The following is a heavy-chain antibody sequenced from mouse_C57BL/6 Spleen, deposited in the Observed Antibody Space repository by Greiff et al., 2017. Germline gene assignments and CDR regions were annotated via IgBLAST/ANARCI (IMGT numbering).Heavy chain of an antibody. D-gene: IGHD2-3*01. J-gene: IGHJ4*01. CDR3: TAGDGYYENAMDY. Sequence: EVMLVESGGGLVQPGGSMKLSCVASGFTFSNYWMNWVRQSPEKGLEWVAQIRLKSDNYATHYAESVKGRFTISRDDSKSSVYLQMNNLRAEDTGIYYCTAGDGYYENAMDYWGQGTSVTVSS. CDR1: GFTFSNYW. CDR2: IRLKSDNYAT. V-gene: IGHV6-3*01.